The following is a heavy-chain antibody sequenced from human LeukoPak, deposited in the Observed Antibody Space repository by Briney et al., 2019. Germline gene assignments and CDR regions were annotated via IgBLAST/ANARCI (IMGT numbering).Heavy chain of an antibody. CDR3: AKDLKELGYYPLNFDY. D-gene: IGHD3-22*01. CDR1: GFTFSSYA. V-gene: IGHV3-23*01. J-gene: IGHJ4*02. Sequence: GGSLRLSCAASGFTFSSYAMSWVRQAPGKGLEWVSAISGSGGSTYYADSVKGRFTISRDNSKNTLYLQMNSLRAEDTAVYYCAKDLKELGYYPLNFDYWGQGTLVTVSS. CDR2: ISGSGGST.